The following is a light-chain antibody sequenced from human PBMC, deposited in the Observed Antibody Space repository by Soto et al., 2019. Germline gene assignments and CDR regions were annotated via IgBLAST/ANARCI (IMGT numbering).Light chain of an antibody. CDR1: QTISSW. V-gene: IGKV1-5*03. Sequence: DIQMTQSPSTLSGSVGDRVTITCRASQTISSWVAWYQQKPGKAPKLLIYKASTLKSGVTLRFSGSGSETEFTLTISSLQPDDFATYFCQQYSSYRLTFGGATKVDIK. CDR2: KAS. CDR3: QQYSSYRLT. J-gene: IGKJ4*01.